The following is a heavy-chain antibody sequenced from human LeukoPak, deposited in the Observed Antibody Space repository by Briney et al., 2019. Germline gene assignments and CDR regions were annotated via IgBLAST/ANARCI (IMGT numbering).Heavy chain of an antibody. Sequence: SETLSLTCTVSGGSISSSSYYWSWIRQPPGKGLEWIGEINHSGSTNYNPSLKSRVTISVDTSKNQFSLKLSSVTAADTAVYYCAAERRYYYDSSGYHPLYFDYWGQGTLVTASS. CDR3: AAERRYYYDSSGYHPLYFDY. CDR1: GGSISSSSYY. D-gene: IGHD3-22*01. V-gene: IGHV4-39*07. J-gene: IGHJ4*02. CDR2: INHSGST.